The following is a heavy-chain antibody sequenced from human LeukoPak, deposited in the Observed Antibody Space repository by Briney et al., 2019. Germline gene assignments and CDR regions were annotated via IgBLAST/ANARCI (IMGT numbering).Heavy chain of an antibody. J-gene: IGHJ5*02. CDR3: ATDSMNWFDP. D-gene: IGHD2-21*01. Sequence: ASVTVSCKAAGYTFTIYDINWVRQAPGQGLEWMGWMNPNSGNTGYAQKFQGRVTMTRNTSISTAYMELSSLRSEDTAVYYCATDSMNWFDPWGQGTLVTVSS. V-gene: IGHV1-8*01. CDR2: MNPNSGNT. CDR1: GYTFTIYD.